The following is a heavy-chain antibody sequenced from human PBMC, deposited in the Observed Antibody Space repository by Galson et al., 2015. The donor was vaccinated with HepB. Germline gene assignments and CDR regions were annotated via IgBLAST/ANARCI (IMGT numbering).Heavy chain of an antibody. CDR2: ISAYNGNT. J-gene: IGHJ6*03. D-gene: IGHD3-10*01. CDR1: GYTFASYR. CDR3: ARSPYWGGSGSYYMDV. V-gene: IGHV1-18*01. Sequence: SAMVSCRASGYTFASYRISWARQGAGEGLEWMGCISAYNGNTNYAQKVQGRVTMTTDTSTSTAYMELRSLASADAAVYYCARSPYWGGSGSYYMDVWGKGTTVTVSS.